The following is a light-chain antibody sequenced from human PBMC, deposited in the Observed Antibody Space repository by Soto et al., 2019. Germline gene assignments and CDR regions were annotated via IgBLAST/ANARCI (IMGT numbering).Light chain of an antibody. V-gene: IGKV3-20*01. Sequence: IDVRQSPCTLSLSPGERATLSCRASESVSDNYLAWYQQRSGQAPRLVIYGASSRASAVPDRFSGSGSGADFTLTISRLEPEDFAVYYCQQYGTSPLTFGGGTKV. J-gene: IGKJ4*01. CDR2: GAS. CDR3: QQYGTSPLT. CDR1: ESVSDNY.